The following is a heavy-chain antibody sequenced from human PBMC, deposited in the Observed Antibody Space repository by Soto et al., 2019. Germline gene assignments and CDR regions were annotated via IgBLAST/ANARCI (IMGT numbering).Heavy chain of an antibody. V-gene: IGHV3-33*01. CDR3: ARKEGSDTSGYPTTNYYGMDV. J-gene: IGHJ6*02. CDR2: IWYDGNNK. CDR1: GFTFSSYG. D-gene: IGHD3-22*01. Sequence: QVQLVESGGGVVQPGTSLRLSCAASGFTFSSYGMHWVRQAPGKGLEWVTFIWYDGNNKYYADSVKGRFTISRDNSKNTLYRQMNSKRDEDTAVYYCARKEGSDTSGYPTTNYYGMDVWGQGTTVTVSS.